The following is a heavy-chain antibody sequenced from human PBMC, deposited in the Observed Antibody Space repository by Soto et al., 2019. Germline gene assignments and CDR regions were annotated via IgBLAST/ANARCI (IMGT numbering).Heavy chain of an antibody. CDR1: GFTFSSYG. CDR3: AILPGPNDSSSYYPYYYGMDV. V-gene: IGHV3-33*01. CDR2: IWYDGSNK. D-gene: IGHD3-22*01. Sequence: GGSLRLSCAASGFTFSSYGMHWVRQAPGKGLEWVAVIWYDGSNKYYADSVKGRFTISRDNSKNTLYLQMNSLRAEDTAVYYCAILPGPNDSSSYYPYYYGMDVWGQGTTVTVSS. J-gene: IGHJ6*02.